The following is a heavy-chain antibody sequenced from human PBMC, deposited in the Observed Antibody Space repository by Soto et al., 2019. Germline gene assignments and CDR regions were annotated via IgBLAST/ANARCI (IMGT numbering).Heavy chain of an antibody. V-gene: IGHV3-11*05. CDR3: ARVAYEAFEI. CDR1: GFTFSDYY. CDR2: ISSSRSYT. D-gene: IGHD3-16*01. Sequence: QVQLVESGGGLVKPGGSLRLSCAASGFTFSDYYMNWIRQAPGKGLEWVSYISSSRSYTNYADSVKGRFPISRDNAKTSLSLQMNSLRAEDTAVYYCARVAYEAFEIWGQGTMVTVSS. J-gene: IGHJ3*02.